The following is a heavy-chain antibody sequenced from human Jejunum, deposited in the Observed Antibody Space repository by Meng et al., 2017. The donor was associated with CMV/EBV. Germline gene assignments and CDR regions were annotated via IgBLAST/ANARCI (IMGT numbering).Heavy chain of an antibody. Sequence: CIASGFTFGDYAMSWVRQAPGKGLEWVGFIRSKDHGGTTEYGASVKGRFTISRDDSKSIAYLQMNSLKIEDTTVYYCTREGARDSWGQGTLVTVSS. CDR2: IRSKDHGGTT. D-gene: IGHD3-16*01. CDR1: GFTFGDYA. CDR3: TREGARDS. V-gene: IGHV3-49*04. J-gene: IGHJ4*02.